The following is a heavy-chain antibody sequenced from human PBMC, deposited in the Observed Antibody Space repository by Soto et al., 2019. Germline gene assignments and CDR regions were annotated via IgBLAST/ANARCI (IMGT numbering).Heavy chain of an antibody. J-gene: IGHJ6*03. CDR1: GFTFSEDW. CDR3: ARGARGYYYMDV. V-gene: IGHV3-74*01. CDR2: LKGDASST. Sequence: EVQVEESGGGLVQPGGSLRLSCAASGFTFSEDWMHWVRQAPGKGLVWVSRLKGDASSTNYADSVKGRFTIPRDNAKNTSYLEINSLRAEDTAVYYSARGARGYYYMDVWGKGTTVTVSS. D-gene: IGHD3-3*01.